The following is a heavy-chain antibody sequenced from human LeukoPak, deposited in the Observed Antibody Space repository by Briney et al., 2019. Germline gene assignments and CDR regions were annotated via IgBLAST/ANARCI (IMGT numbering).Heavy chain of an antibody. J-gene: IGHJ4*02. CDR3: ARRPGIAVAGLDY. Sequence: PSETLSLTCTVSGGSISSSSYYWGWIRQPPGKGLEWIGSIYYSGSTYYNPSLKSRVTISVDTSKNQFSLKLSSVTAADTAVYYCARRPGIAVAGLDYWGQGTLVTVSS. D-gene: IGHD6-19*01. V-gene: IGHV4-39*01. CDR1: GGSISSSSYY. CDR2: IYYSGST.